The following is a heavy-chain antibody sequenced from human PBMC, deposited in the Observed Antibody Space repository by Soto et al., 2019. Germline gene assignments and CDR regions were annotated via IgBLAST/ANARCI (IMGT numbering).Heavy chain of an antibody. V-gene: IGHV1-18*01. CDR2: ISGYNGNT. CDR1: GYTFTNYG. J-gene: IGHJ6*02. Sequence: QVQVVQSGDEVKKPGASVKVSCKASGYTFTNYGFSWVRQAPGQGLEWMGWISGYNGNTKYAERLQGRVTMTTDTSTSTAHMELRSLRSDETAVYYCAREGPAPYYYYGMDVWGQGTAVTVSS. CDR3: AREGPAPYYYYGMDV.